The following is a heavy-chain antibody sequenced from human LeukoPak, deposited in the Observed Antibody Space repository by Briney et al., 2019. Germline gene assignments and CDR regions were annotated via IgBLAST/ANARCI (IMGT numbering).Heavy chain of an antibody. CDR1: GFTFDDYA. CDR2: ISWNSGSI. J-gene: IGHJ4*02. D-gene: IGHD1-26*01. V-gene: IGHV3-9*01. Sequence: GGSLRLSCAASGFTFDDYAMHWVRQAPGKGLEWVSGISWNSGSIGYADSVKGRFTISRDNAKNSLYLQMNSLRAEDTGVYYCARDTPRSYYQFDYWGQGTLVTVSS. CDR3: ARDTPRSYYQFDY.